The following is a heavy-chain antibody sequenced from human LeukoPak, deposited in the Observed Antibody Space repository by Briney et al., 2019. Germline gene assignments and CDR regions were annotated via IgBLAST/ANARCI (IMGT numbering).Heavy chain of an antibody. D-gene: IGHD2-2*02. V-gene: IGHV4-4*07. J-gene: IGHJ6*03. CDR1: GGSISSYY. CDR2: IYTSGST. CDR3: ARDHIVVVPAAIRNYYYYYMDV. Sequence: SETLSLTCTVSGGSISSYYWSWIRQPAGKGLEWIGRIYTSGSTNYNPSLKSRVTMSVDTSKNQFSLKLSSVTAADTAVYYCARDHIVVVPAAIRNYYYYYMDVWGKGTTVTVSS.